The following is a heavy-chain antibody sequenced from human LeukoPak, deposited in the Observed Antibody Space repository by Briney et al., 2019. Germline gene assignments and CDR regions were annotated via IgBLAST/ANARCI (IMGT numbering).Heavy chain of an antibody. D-gene: IGHD6-13*01. CDR1: GFTFSSYS. CDR2: ISSSSSYI. J-gene: IGHJ4*02. CDR3: ARMLYSSSWYDY. Sequence: GGSLRLSCAASGFTFSSYSMNWVRQAPGKGLGWVSSISSSSSYIYYADSVKGRFTTSRDNAKNSLYLQMNSLRAEDTAVYYCARMLYSSSWYDYWGQGTLVTVSS. V-gene: IGHV3-21*01.